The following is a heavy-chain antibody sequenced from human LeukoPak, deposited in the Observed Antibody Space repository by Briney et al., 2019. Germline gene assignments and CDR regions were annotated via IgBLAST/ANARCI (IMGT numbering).Heavy chain of an antibody. CDR3: ARPNFYPYYDFWSGYYDY. D-gene: IGHD3-3*01. J-gene: IGHJ4*02. Sequence: ASVKVSCKASGYTFTGYYMHWVRQAPGQGLVWMGWINPNSGGTNYAQKFQGRVTMTRDTSISTAYMELSRLRSDDTAVYYCARPNFYPYYDFWSGYYDYWGQGTLVTVSS. CDR1: GYTFTGYY. V-gene: IGHV1-2*02. CDR2: INPNSGGT.